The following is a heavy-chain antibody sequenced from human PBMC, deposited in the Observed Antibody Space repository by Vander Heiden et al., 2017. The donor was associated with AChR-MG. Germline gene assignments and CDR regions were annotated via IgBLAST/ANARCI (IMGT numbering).Heavy chain of an antibody. CDR3: ARQGGNGDQYYDFWSGYWPTNNNRFDP. D-gene: IGHD3-3*01. CDR2: IYYSGST. J-gene: IGHJ5*02. Sequence: QLQLQESRPGLVKPSETLSLPCTVSGGSISSSSYYWGWIRPPPGKGLEWIGSIYYSGSTYYNPSLKSRVTISVDTSKNQFSLKLSSVTAADTAVYYCARQGGNGDQYYDFWSGYWPTNNNRFDPWGQGTLVTVSS. CDR1: GGSISSSSYY. V-gene: IGHV4-39*01.